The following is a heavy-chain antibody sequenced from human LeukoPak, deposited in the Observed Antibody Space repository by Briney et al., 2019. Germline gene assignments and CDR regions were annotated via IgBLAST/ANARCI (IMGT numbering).Heavy chain of an antibody. J-gene: IGHJ6*03. CDR1: GGSFSGYY. D-gene: IGHD5-18*01. V-gene: IGHV4-38-2*01. Sequence: SETLSLTCAVYGGSFSGYYWAWIRQPPGKGPEWIGSMYHNSGATFYSPSLKSRVTISVDTSKNQLSLKLSSVTAADTAVYYCARGYSNYNYYYMDVWGKGTTVTVSS. CDR3: ARGYSNYNYYYMDV. CDR2: MYHNSGAT.